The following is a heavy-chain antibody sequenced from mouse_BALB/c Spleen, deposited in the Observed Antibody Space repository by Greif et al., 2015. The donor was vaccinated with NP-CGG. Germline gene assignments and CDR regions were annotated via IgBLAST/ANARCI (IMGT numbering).Heavy chain of an antibody. J-gene: IGHJ4*01. CDR3: ARRTGTEAMDY. CDR1: GYTFTDYY. CDR2: IYPGSGNT. Sequence: QVQLQQSGPELVKPGASVKISCKASGYTFTDYYINWVKQKPGQGLGWIGWIYPGSGNTKYNEKFKGKATLTVDTSSSTAYMQLSSLTSEDTDVYFCARRTGTEAMDYWGQGTSVTVSS. V-gene: IGHV1-84*02. D-gene: IGHD4-1*01.